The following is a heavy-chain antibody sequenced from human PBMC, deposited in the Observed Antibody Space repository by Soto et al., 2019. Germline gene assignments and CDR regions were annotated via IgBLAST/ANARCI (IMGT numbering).Heavy chain of an antibody. CDR1: GFTFANYA. Sequence: EVQLVESGGGLVQPGRSLRLSCTASGFTFANYAMHWVRQTPGKGLEWVSGISWNSRSIDYADSVKGRFTISRDNAKNYLYLQMNSLRAEDTALYYCTKEMYSSSEDGMDVWGQGTPVTVSS. V-gene: IGHV3-9*01. D-gene: IGHD6-13*01. J-gene: IGHJ6*02. CDR3: TKEMYSSSEDGMDV. CDR2: ISWNSRSI.